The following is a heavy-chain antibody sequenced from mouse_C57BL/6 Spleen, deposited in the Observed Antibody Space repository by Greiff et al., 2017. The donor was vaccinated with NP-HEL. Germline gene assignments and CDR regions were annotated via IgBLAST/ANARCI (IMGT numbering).Heavy chain of an antibody. Sequence: VQLQQPGAELVKPGASVKMSCKASGYTFTSYWITWVKQSNGKSLEWIGVINPNYGTTSYNQKFKGKATLTVDQSSSTAYMQLNSLTSEDSAVYYCARAFGDFGYWGQGTTLTVSS. CDR2: INPNYGTT. CDR3: ARAFGDFGY. CDR1: GYTFTSYW. V-gene: IGHV1-39*01. J-gene: IGHJ2*01.